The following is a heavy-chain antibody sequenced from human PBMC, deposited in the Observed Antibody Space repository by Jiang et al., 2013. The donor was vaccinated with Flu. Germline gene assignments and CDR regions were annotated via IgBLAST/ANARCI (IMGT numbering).Heavy chain of an antibody. CDR3: AKGLWVNGNGDPFDY. D-gene: IGHD2-21*01. Sequence: VQLLESGGGLVQPGGSLRLSCAASGFTFTSYAMSWVRQAPGKGLEWVSSISGSGDTTHYADSVKGRFTISRDNSKNTLYLQMNSLRAEDTAVYYCAKGLWVNGNGDPFDYWGQGTLVTVSS. J-gene: IGHJ4*02. CDR2: ISGSGDTT. CDR1: GFTFTSYA. V-gene: IGHV3-23*01.